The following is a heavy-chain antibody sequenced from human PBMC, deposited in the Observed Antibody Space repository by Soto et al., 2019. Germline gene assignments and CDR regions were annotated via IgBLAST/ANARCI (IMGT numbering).Heavy chain of an antibody. CDR2: VSPLFGTP. Sequence: QVQLVQSGAEVRKPGSSVKVSCKTSGGIFSTSGIAWVRQAPGQGLEWMGGVSPLFGTPNYPQNFQGRVAMTSDESTTTDFLELRNLTLEDTAVYYCARGRCNRPSCYYDGMAVWGQGTTVIVSS. CDR1: GGIFSTSG. CDR3: ARGRCNRPSCYYDGMAV. V-gene: IGHV1-69*01. D-gene: IGHD2-2*02. J-gene: IGHJ6*02.